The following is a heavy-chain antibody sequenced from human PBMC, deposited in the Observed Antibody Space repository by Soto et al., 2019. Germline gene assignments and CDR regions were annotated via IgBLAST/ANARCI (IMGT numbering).Heavy chain of an antibody. J-gene: IGHJ6*03. V-gene: IGHV1-2*04. CDR3: ARGSAAATGLFEYYFPDTDV. Sequence: QVQLVQSGAEVRKPGASVTVSCRSSGDSFNDYYIHWVRQAPGQGFGWMGWINPNGGVTKYAQKYAGWVSTSRDTSVRTAYMKLTTLRPDDTSAYNSARGSAAATGLFEYYFPDTDV. CDR2: INPNGGVT. CDR1: GDSFNDYY. D-gene: IGHD3-10*02.